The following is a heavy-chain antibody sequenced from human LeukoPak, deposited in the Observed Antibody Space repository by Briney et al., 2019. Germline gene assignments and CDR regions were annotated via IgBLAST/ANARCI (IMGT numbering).Heavy chain of an antibody. V-gene: IGHV1-58*02. CDR1: GFTFTSSA. D-gene: IGHD3-9*01. CDR2: IVVGSGNT. CDR3: AASAQPGDCDILTGYYYYYYGMDV. Sequence: SVKVSCKASGFTFTSSAMQWVRQARGQRLEWIGWIVVGSGNTNYAQKFQERVTITRDMSTSTAYMELSSLRSEDTAVYYCAASAQPGDCDILTGYYYYYYGMDVWGQGTTVTVSS. J-gene: IGHJ6*02.